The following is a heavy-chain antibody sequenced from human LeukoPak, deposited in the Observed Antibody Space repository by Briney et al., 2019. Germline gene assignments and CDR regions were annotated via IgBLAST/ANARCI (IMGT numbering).Heavy chain of an antibody. V-gene: IGHV4-61*01. CDR2: ISYSGST. CDR3: AKDGEGTGYFDY. Sequence: SETLSLTCTVSGGSVSSGSYYWSWIRQPPGKGLEWIGYISYSGSTNYNPSLKSRVTISADTSKNQFSLKLSSVTAADTAVYYCAKDGEGTGYFDYWGQGTLVTVSS. CDR1: GGSVSSGSYY. J-gene: IGHJ4*02. D-gene: IGHD3-10*01.